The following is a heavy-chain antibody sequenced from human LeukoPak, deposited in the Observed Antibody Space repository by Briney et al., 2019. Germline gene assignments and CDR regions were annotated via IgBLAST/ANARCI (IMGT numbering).Heavy chain of an antibody. V-gene: IGHV4-59*01. CDR2: IYYSGST. CDR1: GGSISSYY. Sequence: SETLSLTCTVSGGSISSYYWSWIRQPPGKGLEWIGYIYYSGSTNYNPSLKSRVTISVDTSKNQFSLKLSSVTAADTAVYYCARDGELLGYFDYWGQGTLVTVSS. CDR3: ARDGELLGYFDY. J-gene: IGHJ4*02. D-gene: IGHD1-26*01.